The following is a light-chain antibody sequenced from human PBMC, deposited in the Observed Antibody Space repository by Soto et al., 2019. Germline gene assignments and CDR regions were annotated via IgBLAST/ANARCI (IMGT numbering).Light chain of an antibody. CDR1: NSNIGNTY. V-gene: IGLV1-51*02. Sequence: QSVLTQPPSVSAAPGQKVTISCSGSNSNIGNTYVSWYQQLPGTAPKLLIYENNKRPSGIPDRFSGSKSGTSATLGITGLKPGDEADYYCGAWDSGLSGYVFGTGTKVTVL. CDR3: GAWDSGLSGYV. CDR2: ENN. J-gene: IGLJ1*01.